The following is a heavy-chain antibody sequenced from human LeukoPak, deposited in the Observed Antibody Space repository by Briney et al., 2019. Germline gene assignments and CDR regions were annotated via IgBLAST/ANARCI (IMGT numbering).Heavy chain of an antibody. V-gene: IGHV4-4*02. J-gene: IGHJ4*02. CDR2: IYHSGST. CDR3: ARESTGWLPDY. CDR1: GGSISSSNW. D-gene: IGHD5-24*01. Sequence: SETLSLTCAVSGGSISSSNWWSWVRQPPGKGLEWIGEIYHSGSTNYNPSLKSRVTISVDTSKNQFSLKLSSVTAADTAVYYCARESTGWLPDYWGQGTLVTVSS.